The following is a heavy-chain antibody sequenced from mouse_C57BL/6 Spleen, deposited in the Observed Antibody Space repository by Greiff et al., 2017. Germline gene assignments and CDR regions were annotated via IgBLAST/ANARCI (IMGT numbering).Heavy chain of an antibody. J-gene: IGHJ3*01. D-gene: IGHD2-12*01. CDR1: GYTFTDYE. CDR3: TTRYDVAGFAY. CDR2: IDPETGGT. V-gene: IGHV1-15*01. Sequence: VQLQQSGAELVRPGASVTLSCKASGYTFTDYEMHWVKQTPVHGLEWIGAIDPETGGTAYNQKFKGKAILTADKSSSTAYMELRSLTSEDSAVYYGTTRYDVAGFAYWGQGTLVTVSA.